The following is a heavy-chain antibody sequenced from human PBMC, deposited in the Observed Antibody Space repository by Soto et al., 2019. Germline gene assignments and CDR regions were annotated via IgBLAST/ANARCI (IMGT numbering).Heavy chain of an antibody. J-gene: IGHJ4*02. CDR3: ARDHRITMVRGDMSPFDY. CDR2: IWYDGSNK. Sequence: GGSLRLSCAASGFTFSSYGMHWVRQAPGKGLEWVAVIWYDGSNKYYADSVKGRFTISRDNSKNTLYLQMNSLRAEDTAVYYCARDHRITMVRGDMSPFDYWGQGTLVTVSS. CDR1: GFTFSSYG. D-gene: IGHD3-10*01. V-gene: IGHV3-33*01.